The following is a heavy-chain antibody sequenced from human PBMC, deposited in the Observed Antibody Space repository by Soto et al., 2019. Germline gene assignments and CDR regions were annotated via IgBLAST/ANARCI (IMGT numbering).Heavy chain of an antibody. Sequence: QVQLVESGGGVVQPGRSLRLSCAASGFTFSSYAMHWVRQAPGKGLEWVAVISYDGSNKYYADSVKGRFTISRDNSKNTLYLQMNSLRAEDTAVYYCAREQGPGLWQQLGRRYYYGMDVWGQGTTVTVSS. CDR2: ISYDGSNK. CDR1: GFTFSSYA. CDR3: AREQGPGLWQQLGRRYYYGMDV. V-gene: IGHV3-30-3*01. J-gene: IGHJ6*02. D-gene: IGHD6-13*01.